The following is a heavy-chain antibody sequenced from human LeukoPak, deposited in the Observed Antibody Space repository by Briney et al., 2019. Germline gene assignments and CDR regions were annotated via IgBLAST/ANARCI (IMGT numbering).Heavy chain of an antibody. CDR3: ARHVPDILTGFPYGLVDY. CDR2: IYPGDSDT. Sequence: GESLKISCKGSGSRFTSYWIGWVRQMPGKGLEWMGIIYPGDSDTRYSPSFQGQVTISADKSISTAYLQWSSLQASDTAMYYCARHVPDILTGFPYGLVDYWGQGTLVTVSS. V-gene: IGHV5-51*01. D-gene: IGHD3-9*01. CDR1: GSRFTSYW. J-gene: IGHJ4*02.